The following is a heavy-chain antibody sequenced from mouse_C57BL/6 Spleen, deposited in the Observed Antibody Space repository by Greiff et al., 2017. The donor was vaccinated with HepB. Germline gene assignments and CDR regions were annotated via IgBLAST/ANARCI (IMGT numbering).Heavy chain of an antibody. D-gene: IGHD2-5*01. CDR2: INPNNGGT. CDR1: GYTFTDYY. V-gene: IGHV1-26*01. CDR3: ARCSNYLYYAMDY. Sequence: EVQLQQSGPELVKPGASVKISCKASGYTFTDYYMNWVKQSHGKSLEWIGDINPNNGGTSYNQKFKGKATLTVDKSSSTAYMELRSLTSEDSAVYYCARCSNYLYYAMDYWGQGTSVTVSS. J-gene: IGHJ4*01.